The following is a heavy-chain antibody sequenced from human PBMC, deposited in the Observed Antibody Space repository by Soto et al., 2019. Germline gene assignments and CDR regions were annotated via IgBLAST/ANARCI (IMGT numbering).Heavy chain of an antibody. CDR3: ARGLEWSRALDP. CDR2: MNPNSGNT. V-gene: IGHV1-8*01. Sequence: QVQLVQSGAEVKKPGASVKVSCKASGYTFTSYDINWVRQATGQGLEWMGWMNPNSGNTGYAQKXXGXXTMTRNTSISTAYMELRSLRSEDTAVYYCARGLEWSRALDPWGQGTLVTVSS. D-gene: IGHD3-3*01. CDR1: GYTFTSYD. J-gene: IGHJ5*02.